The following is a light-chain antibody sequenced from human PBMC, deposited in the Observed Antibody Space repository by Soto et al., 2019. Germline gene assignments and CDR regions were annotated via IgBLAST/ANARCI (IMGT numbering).Light chain of an antibody. CDR1: SSNIGAGYD. J-gene: IGLJ1*01. CDR2: ANN. CDR3: QSYDSGLSGYV. V-gene: IGLV1-40*01. Sequence: QSVLTQPPSVSGAPGQRVTIPCTGSSSNIGAGYDVHWYQQFPGTAPKLLIYANNNRPSGVPDRFSGSKSGTSASLAITGLQAEDEADYYCQSYDSGLSGYVFGTGTKVTV.